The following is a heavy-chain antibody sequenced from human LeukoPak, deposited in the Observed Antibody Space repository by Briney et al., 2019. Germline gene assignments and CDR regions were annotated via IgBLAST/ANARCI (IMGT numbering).Heavy chain of an antibody. CDR3: ARETYYYDSSGYFPYYYYYYMDV. CDR2: IYTSGST. D-gene: IGHD3-22*01. CDR1: GGSISSGSNY. Sequence: PSETLSLTCTVSGGSISSGSNYWSWIRQPAGKGLEWIGRIYTSGSTNYNPSLKSRVTISVDTSKNQFSLKLSSVTAADTAVYYCARETYYYDSSGYFPYYYYYYMDVWGKGTTVTVSS. V-gene: IGHV4-61*02. J-gene: IGHJ6*03.